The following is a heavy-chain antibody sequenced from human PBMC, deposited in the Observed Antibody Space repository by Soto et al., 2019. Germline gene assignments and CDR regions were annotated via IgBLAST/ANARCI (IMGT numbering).Heavy chain of an antibody. CDR1: GFTFSSYA. CDR3: SAGYDFVYYYYYGMDV. V-gene: IGHV3-23*01. CDR2: ISGSGGST. D-gene: IGHD5-12*01. Sequence: GGSLRLSCAASGFTFSSYAMSWVRQAPGKGLEWVSAISGSGGSTYYADSVKGRFTISRDNSKNTLYLQMNSLRAEDTAVYYCSAGYDFVYYYYYGMDVWGQGTTVTVSS. J-gene: IGHJ6*02.